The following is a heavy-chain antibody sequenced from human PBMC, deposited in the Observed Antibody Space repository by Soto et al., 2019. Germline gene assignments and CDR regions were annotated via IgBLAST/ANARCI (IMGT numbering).Heavy chain of an antibody. CDR1: GGSVSSGSYY. CDR2: IYYSGST. Sequence: PSETLSLTCTVSGGSVSSGSYYWSWIRQPPGKGLEWIGYIYYSGSTNYNPSLKSRVTISVDTSKNQFSLKLSSVTAADTAVYYCARAVRYYDSSGYYPNRFDYWGQGTLVTVSS. D-gene: IGHD3-22*01. V-gene: IGHV4-61*01. J-gene: IGHJ4*02. CDR3: ARAVRYYDSSGYYPNRFDY.